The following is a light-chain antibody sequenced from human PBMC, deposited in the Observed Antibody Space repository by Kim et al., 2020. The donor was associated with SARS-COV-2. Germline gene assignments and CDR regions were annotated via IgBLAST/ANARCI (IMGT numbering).Light chain of an antibody. CDR1: KLGDKY. V-gene: IGLV3-1*01. CDR3: QAWDRSTADVV. CDR2: QDS. J-gene: IGLJ2*01. Sequence: PGQTARITCSGDKLGDKYACWYQQRPGQSPVLVIYQDSKRPSGIPERFSGSNSGNTATLTISGTQAMDEADYYCQAWDRSTADVVFGGGTQLTVL.